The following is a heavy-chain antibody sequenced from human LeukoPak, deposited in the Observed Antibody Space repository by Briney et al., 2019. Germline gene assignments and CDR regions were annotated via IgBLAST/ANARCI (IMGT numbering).Heavy chain of an antibody. CDR2: IIPILGIA. J-gene: IGHJ4*02. D-gene: IGHD2-2*01. CDR1: GGTFSSYA. CDR3: ARDLVVSCSSTSCSVAPSDF. Sequence: GASVKVSCKAPGGTFSSYAITWVRQAPGQGLEWMGRIIPILGIATYAQNFQGRVTITADKSTSTAYMELSSLRSEDTAVYYCARDLVVSCSSTSCSVAPSDFWGQGTLVTVSS. V-gene: IGHV1-69*04.